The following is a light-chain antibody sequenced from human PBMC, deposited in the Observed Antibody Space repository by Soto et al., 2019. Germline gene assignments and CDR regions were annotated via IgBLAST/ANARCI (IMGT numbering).Light chain of an antibody. CDR2: WAS. CDR3: QQYYSTPRT. Sequence: DIVMTQSPDSLAVSLGERATINCKSSQSVLYSSNNKNYLAWYQQKPGQPPKLLIYWASTRESGVPDRFSGSGSGTDFTLTSSSLQAEDVAVYCCQQYYSTPRTFGQGTKVEIK. V-gene: IGKV4-1*01. CDR1: QSVLYSSNNKNY. J-gene: IGKJ1*01.